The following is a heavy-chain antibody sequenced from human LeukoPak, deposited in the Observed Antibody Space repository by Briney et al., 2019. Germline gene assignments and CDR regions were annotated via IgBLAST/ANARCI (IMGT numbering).Heavy chain of an antibody. J-gene: IGHJ4*02. CDR2: INPNSGGT. D-gene: IGHD3-3*01. V-gene: IGHV1-2*02. Sequence: ASVKVSCKASGYTFTGYYMHWVRQAPGQGPEWMGWINPNSGGTNYAQKFQGRVTMTRDTSISTAYMELSRLRSDDTAVYYCARVSVLEWLPKHYWGQGTLVTVSS. CDR3: ARVSVLEWLPKHY. CDR1: GYTFTGYY.